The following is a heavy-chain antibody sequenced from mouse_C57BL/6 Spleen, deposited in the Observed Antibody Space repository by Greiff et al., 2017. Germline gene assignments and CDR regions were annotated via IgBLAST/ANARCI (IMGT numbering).Heavy chain of an antibody. CDR2: IYPRSGNT. J-gene: IGHJ3*01. CDR1: GYTFTSYG. CDR3: ARVDPWFAY. Sequence: VQGVESGAELARPGASVKMSCKASGYTFTSYGISWVKQRTGQGLEWIGEIYPRSGNTYYNEKFKGKATLTADKSSSTAYMELRSLTSAASAVYFCARVDPWFAYWGQGTLVTVSA. V-gene: IGHV1-81*01.